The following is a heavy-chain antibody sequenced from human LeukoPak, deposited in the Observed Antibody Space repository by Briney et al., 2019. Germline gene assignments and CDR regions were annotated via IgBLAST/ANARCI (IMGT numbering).Heavy chain of an antibody. Sequence: ASVKVSCKASGYTFSNYGISWVRQAPGEGPEWMGWISGYNGKTKYAQRFQGRVTMTTDTSTKTAYMEVRSLRSDDTAVYYCARDGYGDYVSYFLHWGQGTLVIVSS. CDR2: ISGYNGKT. J-gene: IGHJ1*01. CDR1: GYTFSNYG. CDR3: ARDGYGDYVSYFLH. D-gene: IGHD4-17*01. V-gene: IGHV1-18*01.